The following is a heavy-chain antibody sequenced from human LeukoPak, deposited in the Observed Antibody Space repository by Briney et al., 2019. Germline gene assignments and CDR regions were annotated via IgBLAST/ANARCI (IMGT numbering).Heavy chain of an antibody. CDR2: ISSSGSTI. J-gene: IGHJ6*02. D-gene: IGHD3-10*01. V-gene: IGHV3-11*01. CDR1: GFTFSDYY. CDR3: ARVYGPGAVSNYYGMDV. Sequence: PGGSLRLSCAASGFTFSDYYMSWIRQAPGKGLEWVSYISSSGSTIYYADSVKGRFAISRDNAKNSLYLQMNSLRAEDTAVYYCARVYGPGAVSNYYGMDVWGQGTTVTVSS.